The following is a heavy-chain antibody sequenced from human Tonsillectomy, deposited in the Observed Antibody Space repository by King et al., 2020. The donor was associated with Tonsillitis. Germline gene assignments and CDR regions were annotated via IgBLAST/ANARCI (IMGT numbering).Heavy chain of an antibody. CDR1: GFTFSSYS. D-gene: IGHD3-10*01. V-gene: IGHV3-48*01. CDR2: ISSRSSAI. J-gene: IGHJ3*02. CDR3: ARGVHPDAFDI. Sequence: QLVQSGGGLVQSGGSLRLSCAASGFTFSSYSLNWVRQAPGKGLEWVSYISSRSSAIYYADSVKGRFTISRDNAKNSLYLQMNSLRAEDTAVYYCARGVHPDAFDIWGQGTMVTVSS.